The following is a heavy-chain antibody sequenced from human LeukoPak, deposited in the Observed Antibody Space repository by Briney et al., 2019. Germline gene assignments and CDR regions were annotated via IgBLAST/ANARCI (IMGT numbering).Heavy chain of an antibody. CDR3: AKDLTDTGAMGN. Sequence: PGGSLRLSCAASGFTFSSYGMHWVRQAPGKGLEWVAVINNDGSKSLDGHSVKGRVNISRENSKHTLCLKIDSLRVEDTAVYYCAKDLTDTGAMGNWGQGTLVTVSS. CDR1: GFTFSSYG. V-gene: IGHV3-30*18. CDR2: INNDGSKS. J-gene: IGHJ4*02. D-gene: IGHD1-26*01.